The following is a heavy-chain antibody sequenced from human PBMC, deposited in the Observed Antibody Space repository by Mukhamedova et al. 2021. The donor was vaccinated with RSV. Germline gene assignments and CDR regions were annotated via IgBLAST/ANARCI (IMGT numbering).Heavy chain of an antibody. J-gene: IGHJ3*02. V-gene: IGHV5-10-1*01. CDR3: ARWDTAMVTTAFDI. CDR2: IDPSDSYT. Sequence: VRQMPGKGLEWMGRIDPSDSYTNYSPSFQGHVTISADKSISTAYLQWSSLKASDTAMYYCARWDTAMVTTAFDIWGQGTMVTVS. D-gene: IGHD5-18*01.